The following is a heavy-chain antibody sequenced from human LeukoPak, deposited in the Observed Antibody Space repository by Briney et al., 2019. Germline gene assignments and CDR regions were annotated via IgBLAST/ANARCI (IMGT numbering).Heavy chain of an antibody. J-gene: IGHJ4*02. V-gene: IGHV1-18*01. CDR1: GYTFTSYG. CDR3: ARDGKYYYDSSGTHD. CDR2: ISAYNGNT. D-gene: IGHD3-22*01. Sequence: ASVKVSCKASGYTFTSYGISWVRQAPGQGLEWMGWISAYNGNTNYAQKLQGRVTMTTDTSTSTAYMELRSLRSDDTAVYYCARDGKYYYDSSGTHDWGQGTLVTVSS.